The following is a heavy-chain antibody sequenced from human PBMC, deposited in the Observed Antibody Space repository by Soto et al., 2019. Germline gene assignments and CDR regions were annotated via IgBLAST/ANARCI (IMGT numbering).Heavy chain of an antibody. V-gene: IGHV1-2*02. CDR3: ARDWGIYDSSGYYYPSFFDY. Sequence: ASVKVSCKASGYSFTGYYMHWVRQAPGQGLEWMGWINSNSGGTNYAQKLQGRVTMTTDTSTSTAYMELRSLRSDDTAVYYCARDWGIYDSSGYYYPSFFDYWGQGTLVTVSS. CDR2: INSNSGGT. D-gene: IGHD3-22*01. CDR1: GYSFTGYY. J-gene: IGHJ4*02.